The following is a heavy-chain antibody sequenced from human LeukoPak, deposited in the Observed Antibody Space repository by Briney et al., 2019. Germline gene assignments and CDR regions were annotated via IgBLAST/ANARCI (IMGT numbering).Heavy chain of an antibody. CDR3: AKGSDYPDN. CDR1: GFTFSSYG. V-gene: IGHV3-30*18. Sequence: GGSLRLSCAASGFTFSSYGMHWVRQAPGKGLEWVAVISYDGSNKYYADSVKGRFPISRDNSKNTLYLQMNSLRAEDTCVYYCAKGSDYPDNWGQGTLVTVSS. CDR2: ISYDGSNK. J-gene: IGHJ4*02.